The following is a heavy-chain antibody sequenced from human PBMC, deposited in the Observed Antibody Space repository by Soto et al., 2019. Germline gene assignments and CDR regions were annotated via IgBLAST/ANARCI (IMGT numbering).Heavy chain of an antibody. CDR1: GYSFTTYA. V-gene: IGHV1-3*01. CDR3: ASDYYDILTGYYKRYWFDP. CDR2: INAGTGIA. D-gene: IGHD3-9*01. Sequence: ASVKVSCKASGYSFTTYAMHWVRQAPGQRLEWMGWINAGTGIAKYSQKFQDRVSISRDTSANTAYMELRSLRSDDTAVYFCASDYYDILTGYYKRYWFDPWGQGTLVTVSS. J-gene: IGHJ5*02.